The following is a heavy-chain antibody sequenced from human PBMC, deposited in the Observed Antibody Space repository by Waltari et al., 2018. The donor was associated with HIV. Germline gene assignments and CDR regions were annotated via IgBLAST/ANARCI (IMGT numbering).Heavy chain of an antibody. CDR1: GFTFRSYW. J-gene: IGHJ3*02. D-gene: IGHD2-8*01. CDR3: ARMGLMVYASGAFDI. CDR2: VNENGSEK. Sequence: EVQLEESGGGLVQPGGSLRLSCAVSGFTFRSYWMRWVRQAPRKGVEWVANVNENGSEKRYVDTVKGRFTISRDSAKNSLYLQRSGLRAEDTAVYYCARMGLMVYASGAFDIWCQGTMVTVSS. V-gene: IGHV3-7*01.